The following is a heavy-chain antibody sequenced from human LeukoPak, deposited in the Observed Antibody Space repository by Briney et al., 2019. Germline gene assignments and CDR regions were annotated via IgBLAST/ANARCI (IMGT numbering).Heavy chain of an antibody. J-gene: IGHJ3*02. V-gene: IGHV4-34*01. CDR3: ARDGYNAFDI. Sequence: PSETQSLTCVVYGGSFSGYYWSWIRQPPGKGLEWIGEINHSGSTNYNPSLKSRVTISVDTSKNQFSLKLSSVTAADTAVYYCARDGYNAFDICGQGTMVTVSS. CDR1: GGSFSGYY. D-gene: IGHD5-24*01. CDR2: INHSGST.